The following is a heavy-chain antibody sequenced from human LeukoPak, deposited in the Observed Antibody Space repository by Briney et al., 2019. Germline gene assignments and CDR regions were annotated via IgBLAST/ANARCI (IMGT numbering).Heavy chain of an antibody. CDR3: AKAPMGSSWGNYYYGMDV. D-gene: IGHD6-13*01. CDR2: ISNSGDST. CDR1: GFTFSSYD. J-gene: IGHJ6*02. V-gene: IGHV3-23*01. Sequence: PGGSLRLSCAASGFTFSSYDMSWVRQTPGKGLEWVSGISNSGDSTNYADSVKGRFTISRDNSKNLLYLQMNSLRAGDTALYYCAKAPMGSSWGNYYYGMDVWGQGTTVTVSS.